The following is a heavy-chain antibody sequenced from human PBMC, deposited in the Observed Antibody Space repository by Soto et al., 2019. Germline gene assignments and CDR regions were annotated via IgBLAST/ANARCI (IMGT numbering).Heavy chain of an antibody. D-gene: IGHD2-21*02. CDR3: AREGREGLLFNY. CDR1: GYTFTSYY. CDR2: INPSGGST. J-gene: IGHJ4*02. Sequence: ASVKVSCKASGYTFTSYYMHWVRQAPGQGLEWMGIINPSGGSTSYAQKFQGRVTMTRDTSTSTVYMELSSPRSEDTAVYYCAREGREGLLFNYWGQGTLVTVSS. V-gene: IGHV1-46*01.